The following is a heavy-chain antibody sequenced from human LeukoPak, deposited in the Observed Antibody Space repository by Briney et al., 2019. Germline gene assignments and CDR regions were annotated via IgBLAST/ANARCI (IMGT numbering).Heavy chain of an antibody. D-gene: IGHD3-16*01. CDR3: ARGAGHFDYVWGSYYFDY. CDR1: GGSSSGYY. V-gene: IGHV4-59*10. J-gene: IGHJ4*02. Sequence: SETLSLTCAVYGGSSSGYYWSWIRQPAGKGLEWIGHIYTSGSTNYNPSLKSRVTISVDTSKNRFSLKLSSVTAADTAVYYCARGAGHFDYVWGSYYFDYWGQGTLVTVSS. CDR2: IYTSGST.